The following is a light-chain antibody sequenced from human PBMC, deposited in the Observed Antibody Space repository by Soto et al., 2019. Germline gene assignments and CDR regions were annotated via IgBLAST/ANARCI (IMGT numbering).Light chain of an antibody. J-gene: IGKJ5*01. CDR2: GAS. Sequence: EIGLTQSPYTLSLSPGERATLSCRASQTVSSNYLAWCQQRPGQAPRLLIYGASTRAAGIPDRFSGSGSGTDFTLTITRLEPEDSAVYFCQQYTGPPTTLAQGTRLEIK. CDR3: QQYTGPPTT. CDR1: QTVSSNY. V-gene: IGKV3-20*01.